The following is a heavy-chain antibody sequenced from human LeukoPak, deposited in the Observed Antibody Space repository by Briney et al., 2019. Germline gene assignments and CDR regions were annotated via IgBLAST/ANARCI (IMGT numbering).Heavy chain of an antibody. Sequence: SETLSLTCAVYGGSFSGYYWSWIRQPPGKGLEWIGEINHSGSTSYNPSLKSRVTISVDTSKNQFSLKLSSVTAADTAVYYCARGAVYYDSSGRYYFDYWGQGTLVTVSS. CDR3: ARGAVYYDSSGRYYFDY. V-gene: IGHV4-34*01. CDR2: INHSGST. D-gene: IGHD3-22*01. J-gene: IGHJ4*02. CDR1: GGSFSGYY.